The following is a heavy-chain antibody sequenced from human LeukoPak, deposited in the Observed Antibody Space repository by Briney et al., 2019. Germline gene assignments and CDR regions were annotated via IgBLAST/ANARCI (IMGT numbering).Heavy chain of an antibody. J-gene: IGHJ4*02. D-gene: IGHD6-13*01. Sequence: SETLSLTCTVSGGSISSYYWSWIRQPPGKGLEWIGYIYYSGSTNYNPSLKSRVTISVDTSKNQFTLKLSSVTAADTAVYYCARRGIAAAGYDYWGQGTLVTVSS. V-gene: IGHV4-59*08. CDR2: IYYSGST. CDR1: GGSISSYY. CDR3: ARRGIAAAGYDY.